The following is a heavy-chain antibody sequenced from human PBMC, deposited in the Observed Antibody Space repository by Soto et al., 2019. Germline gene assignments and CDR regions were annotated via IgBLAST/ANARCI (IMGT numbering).Heavy chain of an antibody. CDR3: ARENYDYIWGSYRYNWFDP. D-gene: IGHD3-16*02. V-gene: IGHV3-7*01. Sequence: GGSLRLSCAASGFTFSSYWMSWVRQAPGKGLEWVANIKQDGSEKYYVDSVKGRFTISRDNAKNSLYLQMNSLRAEDTAVYYCARENYDYIWGSYRYNWFDPWGQGTLVTVSS. CDR1: GFTFSSYW. J-gene: IGHJ5*02. CDR2: IKQDGSEK.